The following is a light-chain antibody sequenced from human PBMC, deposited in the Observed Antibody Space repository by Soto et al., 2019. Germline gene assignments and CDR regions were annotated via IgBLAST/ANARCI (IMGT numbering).Light chain of an antibody. V-gene: IGKV3-11*01. J-gene: IGKJ1*01. Sequence: EIVMTHSPGILSLYPGEIATLSCKASQNINGYLAWYQHKPGQAPRLLIDDASNRATDIPARFSGSGSGTDFTLTISSLEPEDFAVYYCQQRSHWRPWTFGRGTKVDIK. CDR1: QNINGY. CDR3: QQRSHWRPWT. CDR2: DAS.